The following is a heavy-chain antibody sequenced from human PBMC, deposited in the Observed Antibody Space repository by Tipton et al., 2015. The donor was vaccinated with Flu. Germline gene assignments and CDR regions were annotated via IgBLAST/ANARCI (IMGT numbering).Heavy chain of an antibody. V-gene: IGHV1-2*02. D-gene: IGHD2-2*01. Sequence: QLVQSGAEVKKPGASVKVSCKASGYTFTGYYMHWVRQAPGQGLEWMGWINPNSGGTNYAQKFQGRVTMTRDTSISTAYMELSRLRSDDTAVYYCAREALVVPAAIGLDVWGKGTTVTVSS. CDR3: AREALVVPAAIGLDV. J-gene: IGHJ6*04. CDR2: INPNSGGT. CDR1: GYTFTGYY.